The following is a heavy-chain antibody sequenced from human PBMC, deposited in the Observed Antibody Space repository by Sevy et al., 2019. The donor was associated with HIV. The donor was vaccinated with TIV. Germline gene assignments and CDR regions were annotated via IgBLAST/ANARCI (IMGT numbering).Heavy chain of an antibody. D-gene: IGHD3-9*01. CDR2: FDPGDGDGET. CDR3: ATDTTGYHSTLDY. Sequence: ASVKVSCKVSGYTLTEFSIHWVRQAPGKGLEWMGGFDPGDGDGETPYAQKFRDRLTMTADTSTDTVYMELSSLRSEDTAVYYCATDTTGYHSTLDYWGQGTLVTVSS. V-gene: IGHV1-24*01. J-gene: IGHJ4*02. CDR1: GYTLTEFS.